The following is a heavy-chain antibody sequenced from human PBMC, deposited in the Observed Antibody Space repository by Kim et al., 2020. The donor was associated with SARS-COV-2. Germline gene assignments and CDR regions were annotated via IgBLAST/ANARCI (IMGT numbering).Heavy chain of an antibody. J-gene: IGHJ4*02. CDR2: ISGSGGST. CDR1: GFTFSSYA. Sequence: GGSLRLSCAASGFTFSSYAMSWVRQAPGKGLEWVSAISGSGGSTYYADSVKGRFTISRDNSKNTLYLQMNSLRAEDTAVYYCARDYYGSGSYYNLVYFDYWGQGTLVTVSS. D-gene: IGHD3-10*01. CDR3: ARDYYGSGSYYNLVYFDY. V-gene: IGHV3-23*01.